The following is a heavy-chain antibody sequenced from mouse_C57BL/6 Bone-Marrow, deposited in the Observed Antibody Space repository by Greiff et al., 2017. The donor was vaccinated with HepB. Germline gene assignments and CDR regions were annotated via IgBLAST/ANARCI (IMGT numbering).Heavy chain of an antibody. J-gene: IGHJ2*01. Sequence: QVQLQQSGAELARPGASVKMSCKASGYTFTSYTMHSVKQRPGQGLEWIGYINPSSGYTKYNQKFKDKATLTADKSSSTAYMQLSSLTSEDSAVYYCAIYPFDYWGQGTTLTVSS. CDR1: GYTFTSYT. D-gene: IGHD2-1*01. CDR2: INPSSGYT. CDR3: AIYPFDY. V-gene: IGHV1-4*01.